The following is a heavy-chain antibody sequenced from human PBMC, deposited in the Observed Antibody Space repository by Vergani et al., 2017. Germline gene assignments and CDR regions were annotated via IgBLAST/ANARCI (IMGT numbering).Heavy chain of an antibody. CDR2: IYYSGST. J-gene: IGHJ2*01. Sequence: QLQLLESGPGLVKPSETLSLTCTVSGGSISSSSYYWGWIRQPPGKGLEWIGSIYYSGSTYYNPSLKSRVTISVDTSKNQFSLKLSSVTAADTAVYYCARDPRDGYNYWYFDLWGRGTLVTVSS. V-gene: IGHV4-39*07. CDR1: GGSISSSSYY. D-gene: IGHD5-24*01. CDR3: ARDPRDGYNYWYFDL.